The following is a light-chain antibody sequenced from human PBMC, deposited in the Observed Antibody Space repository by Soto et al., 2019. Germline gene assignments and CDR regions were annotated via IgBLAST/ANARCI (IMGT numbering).Light chain of an antibody. J-gene: IGLJ3*02. V-gene: IGLV1-47*01. CDR3: SAWDDSLSGPV. CDR1: SSDIGSNY. Sequence: QSVLTQPPSASGTPRPRVTISCSGGSSDIGSNYVYLNRQLPGTAHNVIIYTNDERPSGVPDRFSGSKSGSSASLAISGRRSEDEADHYCSAWDDSLSGPVFGRGTELALL. CDR2: TND.